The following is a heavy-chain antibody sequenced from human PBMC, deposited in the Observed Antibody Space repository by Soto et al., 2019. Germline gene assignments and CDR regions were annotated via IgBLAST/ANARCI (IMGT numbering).Heavy chain of an antibody. CDR2: IYWDDDK. V-gene: IGHV2-5*02. J-gene: IGHJ6*02. CDR1: GFSLSTSGVG. D-gene: IGHD3-3*02. Sequence: SEPPLVHPPHTLTLTFTFSGFSLSTSGVGVGWIRQPPGKALEWLALIYWDDDKRYSPSLKSRLTITKEPSKNQVVLTMTNMAPVDTATYYCAHSSAGGLARNYYSYGLDVWGQGPTVTVSS. CDR3: AHSSAGGLARNYYSYGLDV.